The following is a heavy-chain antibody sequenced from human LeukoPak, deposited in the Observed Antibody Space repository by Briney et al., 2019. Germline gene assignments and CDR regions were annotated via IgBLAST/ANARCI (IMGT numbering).Heavy chain of an antibody. CDR3: ARVFCSGGSCSFNYYFDY. CDR2: IIPIFGTA. V-gene: IGHV1-69*01. CDR1: GGTFSSYA. J-gene: IGHJ4*02. Sequence: SVRVSCKASGGTFSSYAISWVRQAPGQGLEWMGGIIPIFGTANYAQKFQGRVTITADESTSTAYMELSSLRSEDTAVYYCARVFCSGGSCSFNYYFDYWGQGTLVTVSS. D-gene: IGHD2-15*01.